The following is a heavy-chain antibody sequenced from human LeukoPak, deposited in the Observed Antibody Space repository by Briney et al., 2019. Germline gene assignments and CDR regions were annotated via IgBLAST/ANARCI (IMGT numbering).Heavy chain of an antibody. Sequence: GESLKISWKGSGYRFTTYWLGWVRQMPGKGLEWMGIIFPVDSDTRYSPSFQGQVTISGDKSISTAYLQWSSLKAPDTAMYYCARLGYCSSTSCYSGSRPFDMWGQGTMVTVSS. CDR2: IFPVDSDT. CDR3: ARLGYCSSTSCYSGSRPFDM. CDR1: GYRFTTYW. D-gene: IGHD2-2*01. V-gene: IGHV5-51*01. J-gene: IGHJ3*02.